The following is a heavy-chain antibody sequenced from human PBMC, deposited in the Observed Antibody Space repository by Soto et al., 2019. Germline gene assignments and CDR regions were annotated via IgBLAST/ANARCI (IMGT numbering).Heavy chain of an antibody. V-gene: IGHV3-48*03. J-gene: IGHJ6*02. CDR2: ISSSGSSI. CDR3: ARDPSPYYYYGMDV. CDR1: GFTFSNYE. Sequence: GGSLRLSCAASGFTFSNYEMNWDRQAPGKGLEWVSYISSSGSSIFYADSVKGRFTISRDNAKNSLYLQMNSLRAEDTALYYCARDPSPYYYYGMDVWGQGTTVTVSS.